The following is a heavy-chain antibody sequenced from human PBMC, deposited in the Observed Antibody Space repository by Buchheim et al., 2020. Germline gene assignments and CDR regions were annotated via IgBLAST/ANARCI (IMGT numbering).Heavy chain of an antibody. V-gene: IGHV3-33*01. CDR3: ARDVSRYSSSWYPGY. J-gene: IGHJ4*02. Sequence: QVQLVESGGGVVQPGRSLRLSCAASGFTFSSYGMHWVRQAPGKGLEWVAVIWYDGSNKYYADSVKGRFTISRDNSKNTLYLQMNSLRAEDTAVYYCARDVSRYSSSWYPGYWGQGTL. D-gene: IGHD6-13*01. CDR2: IWYDGSNK. CDR1: GFTFSSYG.